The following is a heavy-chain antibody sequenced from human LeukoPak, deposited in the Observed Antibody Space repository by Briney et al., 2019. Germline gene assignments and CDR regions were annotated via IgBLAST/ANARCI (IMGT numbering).Heavy chain of an antibody. V-gene: IGHV1-69*13. CDR3: ARARLRSGDPFDP. J-gene: IGHJ5*02. Sequence: SVKVSCKASGGTFSSYAISWVRQAPGQGLEWMGGIIPIFGTANYAQKFQGRVTITAGESTSTAYMELSSLRSEDTAVYYCARARLRSGDPFDPWGQGTLVTVSS. CDR1: GGTFSSYA. CDR2: IIPIFGTA. D-gene: IGHD3-16*01.